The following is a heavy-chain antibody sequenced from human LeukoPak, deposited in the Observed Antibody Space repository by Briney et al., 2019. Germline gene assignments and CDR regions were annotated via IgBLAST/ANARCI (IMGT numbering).Heavy chain of an antibody. Sequence: SETLSLTCTVSGGSISSYYWGWIRQPPGKGLEWIGYIYYSGSTNYNPSLKSRVTISVDTSKNQFSLKLSSVTAADTAVYYCASGGSYGPYYFDYWGQGTLVTVSS. J-gene: IGHJ4*02. CDR3: ASGGSYGPYYFDY. V-gene: IGHV4-59*08. CDR1: GGSISSYY. CDR2: IYYSGST. D-gene: IGHD3-16*01.